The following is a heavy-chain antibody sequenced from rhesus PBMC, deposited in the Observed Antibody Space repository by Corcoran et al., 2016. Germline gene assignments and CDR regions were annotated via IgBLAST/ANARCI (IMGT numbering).Heavy chain of an antibody. CDR1: GFTFSDYY. V-gene: IGHV3-178*01. D-gene: IGHD6-31*01. CDR2: ISNGGGST. J-gene: IGHJ4*01. Sequence: EVQLVESGGGLAKPGGSLRLSCAASGFTFSDYYMDWVRQAPGKGLEWVSRISNGGGSTWYADSVKGRFTISREKDKNTRYLKMNSLRVEDTAVYYCARDGAGPFDYWGQGVLVTVSS. CDR3: ARDGAGPFDY.